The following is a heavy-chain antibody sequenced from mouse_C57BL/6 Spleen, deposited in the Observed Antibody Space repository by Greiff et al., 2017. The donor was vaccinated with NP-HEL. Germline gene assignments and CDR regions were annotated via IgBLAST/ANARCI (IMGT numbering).Heavy chain of an antibody. CDR1: GFTFSDYG. CDR2: ISSGSSTI. CDR3: ARRGDYGSSYVENYYAMDY. V-gene: IGHV5-17*01. D-gene: IGHD1-1*01. Sequence: EVKLVESEGGLVQPGSSMKLSCTASGFTFSDYGMHWVRQAPEKGLEWVAYISSGSSTIYYVDTVKGRFTISRDHAKNPLFLQRTSLRSEETAMYYCARRGDYGSSYVENYYAMDYWGQGTSVTVSS. J-gene: IGHJ4*01.